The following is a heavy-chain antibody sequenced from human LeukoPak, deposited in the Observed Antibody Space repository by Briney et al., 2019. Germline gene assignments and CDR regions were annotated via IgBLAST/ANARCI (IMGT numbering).Heavy chain of an antibody. D-gene: IGHD2-15*01. V-gene: IGHV3-30*01. CDR1: GFTFSSYA. Sequence: GGSLRLSCAASGFTFSSYAMHWVRQAPGKGLEWVAVISYDGSNKYYADSVKGRFTISRDNSKNTLYLQMNSPRAEDTAVYYCARSGTATPLYYYYYMDVWGKGTTVTVSS. J-gene: IGHJ6*03. CDR3: ARSGTATPLYYYYYMDV. CDR2: ISYDGSNK.